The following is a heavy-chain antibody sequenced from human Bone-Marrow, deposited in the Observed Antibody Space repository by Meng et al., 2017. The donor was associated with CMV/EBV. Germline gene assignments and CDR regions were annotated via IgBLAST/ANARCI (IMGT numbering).Heavy chain of an antibody. CDR3: ARGAEHWFFDL. J-gene: IGHJ2*01. Sequence: GESLKISCAASGFTFSGYSMNWVRQAPGKGLEWVSSITSSSSSMYYADSVKGRFTISRDNAKKSLYLQMNSLRAEDTAVYYCARGAEHWFFDLWGRGALVTVSS. D-gene: IGHD6-19*01. CDR2: ITSSSSSM. V-gene: IGHV3-21*01. CDR1: GFTFSGYS.